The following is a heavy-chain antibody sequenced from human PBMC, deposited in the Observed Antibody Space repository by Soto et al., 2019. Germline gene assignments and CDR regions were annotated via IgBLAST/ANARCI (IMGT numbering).Heavy chain of an antibody. J-gene: IGHJ4*02. Sequence: QVQLVQSGAEVKKPGDSVKVSCKASGYTFTSYDINWVRQATGQGLEWMGWMNPNSGNTGYAQKFKGRVTMTRNTSISTAYMELSSLKSEDTAVYYCARELSSSWRFDYWGQGTLVTVSS. V-gene: IGHV1-8*01. CDR2: MNPNSGNT. CDR3: ARELSSSWRFDY. D-gene: IGHD6-13*01. CDR1: GYTFTSYD.